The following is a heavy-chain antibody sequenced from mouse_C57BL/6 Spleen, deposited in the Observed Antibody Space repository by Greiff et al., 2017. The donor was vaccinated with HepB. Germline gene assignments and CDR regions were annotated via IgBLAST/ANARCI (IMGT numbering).Heavy chain of an antibody. D-gene: IGHD3-2*02. CDR2: ISDGGSYT. J-gene: IGHJ3*01. CDR1: GFTFSSYA. Sequence: EVKLMESGGGLVKPGGSLKLSCAASGFTFSSYAMSWVRQTPEKRLEWVATISDGGSYTYYPDNVKGRFTISRDNAKNNLYLQMSHLKSEDTAMYYCARDWTAQAYWGQGTLVTVSA. CDR3: ARDWTAQAY. V-gene: IGHV5-4*01.